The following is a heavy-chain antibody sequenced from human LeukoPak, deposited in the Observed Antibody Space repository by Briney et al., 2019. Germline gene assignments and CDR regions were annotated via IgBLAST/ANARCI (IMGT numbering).Heavy chain of an antibody. D-gene: IGHD2-15*01. J-gene: IGHJ4*02. CDR1: GFAFSDFW. V-gene: IGHV3-7*01. Sequence: PGGPLRLSCAASGFAFSDFWMSWVRQAPGKGLEWVANIRHDGNAKNYVPSVRGRFTISRDNAKNSLYLQMNSLTVEDTAVYYCATSHDSAGNDWGQGTLVTVSS. CDR3: ATSHDSAGND. CDR2: IRHDGNAK.